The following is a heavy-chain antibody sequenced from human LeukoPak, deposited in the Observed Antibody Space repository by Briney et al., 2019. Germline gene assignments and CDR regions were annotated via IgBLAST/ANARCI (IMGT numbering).Heavy chain of an antibody. CDR2: IYYSGST. CDR1: GGSISSSSYY. Sequence: PSETLSLTCTVSGGSISSSSYYWGWIRQPPGKGLEWIGSIYYSGSTYYNPSLKSRVTISVDTSKNQFSLKLSSVTAADTAVYYCARREWFGEENGNWFDPWGQGTLVTVSS. CDR3: ARREWFGEENGNWFDP. V-gene: IGHV4-39*01. D-gene: IGHD3-10*01. J-gene: IGHJ5*02.